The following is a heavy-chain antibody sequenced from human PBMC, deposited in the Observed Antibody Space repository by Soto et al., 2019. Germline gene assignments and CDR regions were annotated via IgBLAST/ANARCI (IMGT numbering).Heavy chain of an antibody. Sequence: PSETLSLTCAVYGGSFSGYYWSWIRQPPEKGLEWIGEINHSGSTNYNPSLKSRVTISVDTSKNQFSLKLSSVTAADTAVYYCARAGSIMITFGGVLRDHDYWGQGTLVTVSS. CDR3: ARAGSIMITFGGVLRDHDY. CDR1: GGSFSGYY. J-gene: IGHJ4*02. V-gene: IGHV4-34*01. CDR2: INHSGST. D-gene: IGHD3-16*01.